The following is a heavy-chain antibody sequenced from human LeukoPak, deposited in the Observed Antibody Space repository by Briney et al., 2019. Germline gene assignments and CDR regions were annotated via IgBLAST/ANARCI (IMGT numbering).Heavy chain of an antibody. Sequence: PSETLSLTCTVSGASISSSSYYWGWIRQPPGKGLEWIGSIYYGGSTYYNPPLKSRVTISVDTSKNQFSLKVNSVTAADTAVYYCARDGYSYGPDYWGQGTLVTVSS. D-gene: IGHD5-18*01. J-gene: IGHJ4*02. CDR1: GASISSSSYY. CDR2: IYYGGST. V-gene: IGHV4-39*07. CDR3: ARDGYSYGPDY.